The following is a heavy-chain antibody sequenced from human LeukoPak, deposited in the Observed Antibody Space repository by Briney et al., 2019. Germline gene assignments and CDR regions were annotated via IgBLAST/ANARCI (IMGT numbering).Heavy chain of an antibody. J-gene: IGHJ4*02. V-gene: IGHV3-23*01. CDR3: AKDSSTTVTTTGGPRRSFDY. Sequence: PGGSLRLSCAASGFTFSSYVMSWVRQAPGKGLDWVSVISGSGGTTYYADSVKGRFTISRDNSKNTLYLQMNSLRAEDTAIYYCAKDSSTTVTTTGGPRRSFDYWGLGTLVTVSS. CDR1: GFTFSSYV. D-gene: IGHD4-17*01. CDR2: ISGSGGTT.